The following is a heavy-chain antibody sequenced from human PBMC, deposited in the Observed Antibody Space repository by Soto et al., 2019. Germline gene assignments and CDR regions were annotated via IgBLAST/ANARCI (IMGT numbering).Heavy chain of an antibody. J-gene: IGHJ6*02. D-gene: IGHD3-3*01. CDR3: ARTADYDFWSGYSRMDV. CDR2: INHSGST. CDR1: GGSFSGYY. Sequence: EPLSLTCADYGGSFSGYYWSWIRQPPGKGLEWIGEINHSGSTNYNPSLKSRVTISVDTSKNQFSMKLSSVTAADTAVYYCARTADYDFWSGYSRMDVWGQGTTVTV. V-gene: IGHV4-34*01.